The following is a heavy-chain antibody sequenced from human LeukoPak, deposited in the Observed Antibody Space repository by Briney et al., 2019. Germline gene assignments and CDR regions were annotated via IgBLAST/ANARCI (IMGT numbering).Heavy chain of an antibody. CDR3: AIAPLGYYDSSGYSYGY. D-gene: IGHD3-22*01. CDR1: GYTFTSYD. J-gene: IGHJ4*02. Sequence: GASVKVSCKASGYTFTSYDINWGRQAPGQGLEWMGWMNPNSGNTVYAQKFQGRVTMTRNTSISTAYMELSSLRSEDTAVYYCAIAPLGYYDSSGYSYGYWGQGTLVTVSS. CDR2: MNPNSGNT. V-gene: IGHV1-8*01.